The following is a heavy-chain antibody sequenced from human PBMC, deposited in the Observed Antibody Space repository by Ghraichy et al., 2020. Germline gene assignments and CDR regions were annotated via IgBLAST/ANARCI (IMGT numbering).Heavy chain of an antibody. CDR1: GFTFTTYW. CDR2: VNSDGSST. V-gene: IGHV3-74*01. J-gene: IGHJ3*02. Sequence: LSLTCAASGFTFTTYWMHWVRQAPGKGLVWVSRVNSDGSSTSYADSVKGRFTISRDNVKNTLDLQMNSLRAEDTAVYYCARGTFDIWGQGTMVTVSS. CDR3: ARGTFDI.